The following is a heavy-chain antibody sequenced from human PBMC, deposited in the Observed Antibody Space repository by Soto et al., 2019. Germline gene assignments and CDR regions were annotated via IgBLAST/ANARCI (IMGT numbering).Heavy chain of an antibody. J-gene: IGHJ6*02. CDR3: ARQNPLYGSGSSYFYYGMDV. CDR1: GYSFNSYW. V-gene: IGHV5-10-1*01. D-gene: IGHD3-10*01. CDR2: IAPSDSYT. Sequence: PGASLKISCKGSGYSFNSYWISWVRQMPGKGLEWMGRIAPSDSYTNYCPSFQGHVTISADKSISTAYLQWSSLKASDTAMYYCARQNPLYGSGSSYFYYGMDVWGQGTTVTVAS.